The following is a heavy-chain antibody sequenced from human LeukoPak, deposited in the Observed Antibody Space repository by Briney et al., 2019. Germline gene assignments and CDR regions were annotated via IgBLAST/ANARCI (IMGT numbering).Heavy chain of an antibody. Sequence: GGSLRLSCAASGFIVSSSYMSWVRQAPGQGLEWVSVIYSDGGTSFAGNTYYADPVKGRFTISRDNSKNTLYLQMNSLRTEDTAVYYCAKDVDSSGYYHFDYWGQGTLVTVSS. D-gene: IGHD3-22*01. CDR3: AKDVDSSGYYHFDY. CDR1: GFIVSSSY. CDR2: IYSDGGT. V-gene: IGHV3-23*03. J-gene: IGHJ4*02.